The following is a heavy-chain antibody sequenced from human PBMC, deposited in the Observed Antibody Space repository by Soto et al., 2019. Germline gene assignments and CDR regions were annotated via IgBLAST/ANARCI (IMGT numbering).Heavy chain of an antibody. CDR3: ARDYGDYGFDP. CDR2: IGTAGDA. Sequence: EVQLVESGGGLVQPGGSLRLSCAASGFTFSSYDMHWVRQATGKGLEWVSGIGTAGDASYSDSVKGRFTMSRENAKNSSYLQMNSLRAGDTAVYYCARDYGDYGFDPWGQGTLVIVSS. J-gene: IGHJ5*02. D-gene: IGHD4-17*01. V-gene: IGHV3-13*04. CDR1: GFTFSSYD.